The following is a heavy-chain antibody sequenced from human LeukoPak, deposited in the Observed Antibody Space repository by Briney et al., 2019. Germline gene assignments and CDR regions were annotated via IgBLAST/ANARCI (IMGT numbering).Heavy chain of an antibody. D-gene: IGHD2/OR15-2a*01. J-gene: IGHJ3*02. Sequence: SETLSLTCTVSGGSITNYYWSWIRQPAGKGLEWIGRIYISGSTNYNPSLKSRVTMSLDTSKNQFSLKLRSVTAADTAVYYCARGRIRLQDAFDIWGQGTMVTVSS. V-gene: IGHV4-4*07. CDR1: GGSITNYY. CDR2: IYISGST. CDR3: ARGRIRLQDAFDI.